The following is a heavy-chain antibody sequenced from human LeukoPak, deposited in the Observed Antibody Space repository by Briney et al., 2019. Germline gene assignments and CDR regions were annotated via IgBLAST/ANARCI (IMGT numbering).Heavy chain of an antibody. J-gene: IGHJ3*02. Sequence: GESLKISCKGSGYRFSDYWIGWVRQMPGKGLEWMGIIYPGDSDTKYGPSFQGQVNISADRSVNTAFLHWTSLKASDTAMYYCARPSAYGGLDALEIWGQGTMVTVSS. CDR3: ARPSAYGGLDALEI. CDR1: GYRFSDYW. CDR2: IYPGDSDT. V-gene: IGHV5-51*01. D-gene: IGHD4-23*01.